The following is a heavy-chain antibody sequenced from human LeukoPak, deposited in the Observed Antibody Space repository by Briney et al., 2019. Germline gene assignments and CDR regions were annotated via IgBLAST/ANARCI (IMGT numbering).Heavy chain of an antibody. D-gene: IGHD6-6*01. V-gene: IGHV4-38-2*02. CDR2: IYHSGST. Sequence: SETLSLTCTVSGYSISSGYYWGWIRQPPGKGLEWIGSIYHSGSTYYNPSLKSRVTISVDTSKHQFSLKLSSVTAADTAVYYCARVPHSSSSEWFDPWGQGTLVTVSS. J-gene: IGHJ5*02. CDR3: ARVPHSSSSEWFDP. CDR1: GYSISSGYY.